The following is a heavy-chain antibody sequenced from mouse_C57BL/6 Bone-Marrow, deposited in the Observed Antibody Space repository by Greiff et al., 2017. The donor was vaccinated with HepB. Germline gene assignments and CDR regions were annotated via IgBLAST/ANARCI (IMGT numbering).Heavy chain of an antibody. J-gene: IGHJ3*01. CDR3: FYSNYVGFAY. V-gene: IGHV10-1*01. CDR2: IRSKSNNYAT. D-gene: IGHD2-5*01. CDR1: GFSFDTYA. Sequence: DVKLQESGGGLVQPKGSLKLSCAASGFSFDTYAMNWVRQAPGKGLEWVARIRSKSNNYATYYADSVKDRFTISRDDSESMLYLQMNNLKTEDTAMYYCFYSNYVGFAYWGQGTLVTVSA.